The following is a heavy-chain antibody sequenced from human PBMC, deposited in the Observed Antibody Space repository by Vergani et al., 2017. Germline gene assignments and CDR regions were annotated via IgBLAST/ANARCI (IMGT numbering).Heavy chain of an antibody. CDR2: IYTSGST. Sequence: QLQLQESGPGLVKPSETLSLTCTVSGGSISSSSYYWGWIRQPAGKGLEWIGRIYTSGSTNYNPSLKSRVTISVDTSKNQFSLKLSSVTAADTAVYYCARDGGQGGLLWFGELFYYYGMDVWGQGTTVTVSS. J-gene: IGHJ6*02. CDR1: GGSISSSSYY. CDR3: ARDGGQGGLLWFGELFYYYGMDV. D-gene: IGHD3-10*01. V-gene: IGHV4-61*02.